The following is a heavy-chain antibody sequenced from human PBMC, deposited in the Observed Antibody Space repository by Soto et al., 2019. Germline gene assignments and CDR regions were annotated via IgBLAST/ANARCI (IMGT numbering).Heavy chain of an antibody. Sequence: GGSLRLSCAASGFTFSSYWMSWVRQAPGKGLEWVANIKQDGREKYYVDYVKGRYNIYRDNAKNSLYLQMNSLRAEDTAVYYCARDSHSNYYYYMDVWGKGTTVTVSS. J-gene: IGHJ6*03. D-gene: IGHD4-4*01. V-gene: IGHV3-7*01. CDR2: IKQDGREK. CDR3: ARDSHSNYYYYMDV. CDR1: GFTFSSYW.